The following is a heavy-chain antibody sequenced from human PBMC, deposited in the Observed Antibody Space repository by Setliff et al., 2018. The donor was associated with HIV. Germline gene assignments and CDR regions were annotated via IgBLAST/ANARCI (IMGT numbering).Heavy chain of an antibody. Sequence: PSETLSLTCAVYGGSFSGYYCSWIRQPPGKGLEWIGEINHSGSTNYNPSLKSRVTISVDTSKNQFSLNLSSVTAADTAVYYCARYDYGDFDYWGQGTPVTVSS. V-gene: IGHV4-34*01. CDR3: ARYDYGDFDY. CDR2: INHSGST. D-gene: IGHD4-17*01. CDR1: GGSFSGYY. J-gene: IGHJ4*02.